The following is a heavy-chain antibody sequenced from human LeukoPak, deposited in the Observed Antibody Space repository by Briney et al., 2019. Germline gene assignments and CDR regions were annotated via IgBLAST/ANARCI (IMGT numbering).Heavy chain of an antibody. CDR2: IRHDGSVN. Sequence: GGSLRLSCAASGFTFSNYWMSWVRQAPGKGLEWVASIRHDGSVNHYVDSVKGRFTISRDNAKNSLFLQMNSLRVEDTAVYYCARGATMVRGGGQGTLVTVSS. J-gene: IGHJ4*02. V-gene: IGHV3-7*01. CDR3: ARGATMVRG. D-gene: IGHD3-10*01. CDR1: GFTFSNYW.